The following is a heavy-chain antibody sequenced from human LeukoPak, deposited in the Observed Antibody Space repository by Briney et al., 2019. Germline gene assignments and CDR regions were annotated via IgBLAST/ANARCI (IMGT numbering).Heavy chain of an antibody. J-gene: IGHJ6*02. Sequence: ASVKVSCKASGYTFTSYDINWVRQATGQGLERMGWMNPNSGNTGYAQRFQGRATMTRNTSISTAYMELSSLRSEDTAVYYCARGPLVIVPAAINYYYGMDVWGQGTTVTVSS. CDR2: MNPNSGNT. CDR1: GYTFTSYD. CDR3: ARGPLVIVPAAINYYYGMDV. V-gene: IGHV1-8*01. D-gene: IGHD2-2*01.